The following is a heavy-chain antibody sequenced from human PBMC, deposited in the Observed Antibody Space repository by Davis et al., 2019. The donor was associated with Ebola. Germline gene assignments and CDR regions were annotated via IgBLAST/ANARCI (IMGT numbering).Heavy chain of an antibody. CDR3: ARDHAGVATII. CDR1: GGTFSSYA. Sequence: ASVKVSCKASGGTFSSYAISWVRQAPGQGLEWMGWINPNSGGTNYAQKFQGRVTMTRDTSISTAYMELSRLRSDDTAVYYCARDHAGVATIIWGQGTLVTVSS. V-gene: IGHV1-2*02. CDR2: INPNSGGT. J-gene: IGHJ4*02. D-gene: IGHD5-12*01.